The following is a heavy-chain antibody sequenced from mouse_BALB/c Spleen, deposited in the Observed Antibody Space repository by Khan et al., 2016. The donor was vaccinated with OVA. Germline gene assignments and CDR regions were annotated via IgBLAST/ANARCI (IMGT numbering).Heavy chain of an antibody. J-gene: IGHJ2*01. D-gene: IGHD4-1*01. CDR2: INSGSSTI. CDR3: ARGNWAY. V-gene: IGHV5-17*02. CDR1: GFTFSSFG. Sequence: EVEPVESGGGLVQPGGSRKLSCAASGFTFSSFGMHWVRQAPEKGLEWVAYINSGSSTIYYADPVKGRFTISRDNPKNTLFLQMTRLRSEDTAMYYCARGNWAYWGQGTTLTVSS.